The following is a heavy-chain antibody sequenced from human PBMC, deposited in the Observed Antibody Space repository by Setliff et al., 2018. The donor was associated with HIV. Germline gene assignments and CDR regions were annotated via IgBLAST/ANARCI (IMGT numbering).Heavy chain of an antibody. CDR3: AKIDGDYVVRPYYFDS. Sequence: PGGSLRLSCAASGFTFSSYSMNWVRQAPGKGLEWVSSINGRGADTYYADSVRGRFTISRDNSKNTLFLQMDGLRVEDTAVYYCAKIDGDYVVRPYYFDSWGQGTLVTVSS. D-gene: IGHD4-17*01. CDR1: GFTFSSYS. J-gene: IGHJ4*02. CDR2: INGRGADT. V-gene: IGHV3-23*01.